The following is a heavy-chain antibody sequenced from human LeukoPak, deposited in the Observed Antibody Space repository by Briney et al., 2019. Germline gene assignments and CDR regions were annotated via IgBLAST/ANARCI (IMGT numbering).Heavy chain of an antibody. CDR1: GYTFTGYY. D-gene: IGHD5-18*01. Sequence: GASVKVSCKASGYTFTGYYMHWVRQAPGQGLEWMGWINPNSGGTNYAQKFQGRVTMTRDTSISTAYMELSRLRSGDTAVYYCATGGTAMVYYFDYWGQGTLVTVSS. CDR3: ATGGTAMVYYFDY. J-gene: IGHJ4*02. CDR2: INPNSGGT. V-gene: IGHV1-2*02.